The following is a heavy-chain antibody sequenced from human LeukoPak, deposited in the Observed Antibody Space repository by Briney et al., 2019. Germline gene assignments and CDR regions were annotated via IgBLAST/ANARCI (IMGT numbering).Heavy chain of an antibody. V-gene: IGHV3-23*01. Sequence: GGSLRLSCAASGITFSSYAMSWVRQAPGKGLEWVSAISGRGVGTYYADSVRGRFTISRDNSKNTLFLQMNSLRAEDTAVYYCAITGRDGYNWEYWGQGTLVTVSS. CDR1: GITFSSYA. CDR2: ISGRGVGT. D-gene: IGHD5-24*01. CDR3: AITGRDGYNWEY. J-gene: IGHJ4*02.